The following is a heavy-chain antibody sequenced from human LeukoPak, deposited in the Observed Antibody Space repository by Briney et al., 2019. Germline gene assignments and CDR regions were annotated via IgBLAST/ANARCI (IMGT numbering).Heavy chain of an antibody. CDR2: ISAYNGNT. CDR3: ARDQPLRILAGTRYNLVRP. J-gene: IGHJ5*02. CDR1: GYTFTSYG. V-gene: IGHV1-18*01. D-gene: IGHD3-9*01. Sequence: ASVKVSCKASGYTFTSYGISWVRQAPGQGLEWMGWISAYNGNTNYAQKLQGRVTMTTDTSTSTAYMELRSLRSDDTAVYYCARDQPLRILAGTRYNLVRPWGQGTLVTVSS.